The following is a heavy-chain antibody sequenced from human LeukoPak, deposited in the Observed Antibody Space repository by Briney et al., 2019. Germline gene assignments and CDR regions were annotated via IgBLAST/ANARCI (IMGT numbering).Heavy chain of an antibody. J-gene: IGHJ5*02. V-gene: IGHV4-30-2*01. CDR1: GGSISSGGYS. Sequence: SETLPLTCAVSGGSISSGGYSWSWIRQPPGKGLEWIGYIYHSGSTYYNPSLKSRVTISVDRSKNQFSLKLSSVTAADTAVYYCARWGKVTTPWFDPWGQGTLVTVSS. CDR2: IYHSGST. D-gene: IGHD4-17*01. CDR3: ARWGKVTTPWFDP.